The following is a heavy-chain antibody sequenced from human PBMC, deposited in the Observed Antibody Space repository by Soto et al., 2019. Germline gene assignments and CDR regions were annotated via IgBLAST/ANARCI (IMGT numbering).Heavy chain of an antibody. CDR3: ARYYYGSGSYRWFDS. CDR1: GGTFSSYA. V-gene: IGHV1-69*13. D-gene: IGHD3-10*01. CDR2: IIPIFGTA. Sequence: ASVKVSCKASGGTFSSYAISWVRQAPGQGLEWMGGIIPIFGTANYAQKFQGRVTITADESTSTAYMELSSLRSGDTAVYYCARYYYGSGSYRWFDSWRQGTLVTVSS. J-gene: IGHJ5*01.